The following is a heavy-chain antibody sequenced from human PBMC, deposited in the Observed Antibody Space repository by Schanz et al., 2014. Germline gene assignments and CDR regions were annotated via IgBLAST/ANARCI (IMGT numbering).Heavy chain of an antibody. CDR1: GFTFSSYG. Sequence: QVQLVESGGGVVQPGGSLRLSCEASGFTFSSYGMHWVRQAPGKGLEWVTFIRYDGSKKYYVDSVKGRFTISRDNSKNTLYLQMNSLRAEDTAVYYCARDPSGSYGWFDPWGQGTLVTVSS. CDR3: ARDPSGSYGWFDP. V-gene: IGHV3-30*02. D-gene: IGHD1-26*01. J-gene: IGHJ5*02. CDR2: IRYDGSKK.